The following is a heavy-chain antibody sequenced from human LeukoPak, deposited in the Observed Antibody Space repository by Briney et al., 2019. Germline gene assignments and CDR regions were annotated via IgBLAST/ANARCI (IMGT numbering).Heavy chain of an antibody. Sequence: GASVKVSCKASGYTFTSYDINWVRQATGQGLEGMGWINPNSGNTGYAQKFQGRVTMTRNTSISTAYMELSSLRSEDTAVYYCARGPLNYYYYYMDVWGKGTTVTVSS. J-gene: IGHJ6*03. CDR3: ARGPLNYYYYYMDV. V-gene: IGHV1-8*01. CDR1: GYTFTSYD. CDR2: INPNSGNT.